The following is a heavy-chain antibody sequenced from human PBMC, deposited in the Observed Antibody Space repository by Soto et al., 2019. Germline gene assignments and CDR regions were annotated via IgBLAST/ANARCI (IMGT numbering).Heavy chain of an antibody. Sequence: GESLKISCKGSGYSFTSYWIGWVRQMPGKGLEWMGIIYPGDSDTRYSPSFQGQVTISADKSISTAYLQWSSLKASDTAMYYCLRHWLSSCSWHGTCAFDIRGQETIVTVS. D-gene: IGHD6-13*01. V-gene: IGHV5-51*01. CDR2: IYPGDSDT. CDR1: GYSFTSYW. J-gene: IGHJ3*02. CDR3: LRHWLSSCSWHGTCAFDI.